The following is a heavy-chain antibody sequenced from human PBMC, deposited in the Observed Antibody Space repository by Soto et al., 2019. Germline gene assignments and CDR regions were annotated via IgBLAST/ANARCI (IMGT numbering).Heavy chain of an antibody. CDR2: ISYDGSNK. Sequence: QVQLVESGGGVVQPGTSLRLSCAASGFTFNSYGMHWVRQAPGKGLEWVAGISYDGSNKHYADSVKGRLTISRDHSKNMLYLQMSSLRDEDTAVYYCAKDTYYYDSTGYYVFDDWGQGTLVTVSS. D-gene: IGHD3-22*01. V-gene: IGHV3-30*18. J-gene: IGHJ4*02. CDR3: AKDTYYYDSTGYYVFDD. CDR1: GFTFNSYG.